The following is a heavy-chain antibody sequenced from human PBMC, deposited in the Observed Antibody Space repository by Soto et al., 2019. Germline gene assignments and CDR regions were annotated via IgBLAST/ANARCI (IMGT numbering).Heavy chain of an antibody. CDR3: AKDQFTSSGYSYYGMDV. Sequence: GGSLRLSCAASGFTFSSYAMSWVRQAPGKGLEWISAISGSGGSTYYADSVKGRFTISRDNSKNTLYLQMNSLRAEDTAVYYCAKDQFTSSGYSYYGMDVWGQGTTVTVSS. J-gene: IGHJ6*02. CDR1: GFTFSSYA. CDR2: ISGSGGST. V-gene: IGHV3-23*01. D-gene: IGHD3-22*01.